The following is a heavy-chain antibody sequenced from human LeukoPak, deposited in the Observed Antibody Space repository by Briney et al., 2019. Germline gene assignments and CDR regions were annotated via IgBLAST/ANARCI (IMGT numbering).Heavy chain of an antibody. CDR3: AKDRALIAAREGHDY. D-gene: IGHD6-6*01. J-gene: IGHJ4*02. CDR1: GFTFSSYG. V-gene: IGHV3-30*02. CDR2: IRYDGSNK. Sequence: GGSLRLSCAASGFTFSSYGMHWVRQAPGKGLEWVAFIRYDGSNKYYADSVKGRFTISRDNSKNTLYLQMNSLRAEDTAVYYCAKDRALIAAREGHDYWGQGTLVTVSS.